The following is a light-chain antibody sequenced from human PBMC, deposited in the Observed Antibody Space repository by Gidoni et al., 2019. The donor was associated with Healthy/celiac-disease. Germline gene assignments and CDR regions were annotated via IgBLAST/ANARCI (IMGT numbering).Light chain of an antibody. CDR3: QQYKNWPPLT. J-gene: IGKJ4*01. Sequence: EIVLTQSPATLSVSPGERATLSCRASQSVSSNLAGYQQKPGQAPRLLIYGASTRATGIPARFSGSGSGTEFTLTISSLQSEDFAVYYCQQYKNWPPLTFGGGTKVENK. V-gene: IGKV3-15*01. CDR2: GAS. CDR1: QSVSSN.